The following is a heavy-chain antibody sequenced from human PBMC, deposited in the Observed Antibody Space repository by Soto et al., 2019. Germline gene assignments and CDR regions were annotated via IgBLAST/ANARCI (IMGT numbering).Heavy chain of an antibody. Sequence: QVQLVESGGGVVQPGQSLRLSCEASGFSFSTVGMHWVRQAPGKGLEWVVLISHDVNRQFYAESVKGRFTVSRDNSRDTVSLEMNGLRPEDTAIYYCAKDRGYINSPFDLWGQGTLVTVSS. J-gene: IGHJ4*02. D-gene: IGHD6-25*01. V-gene: IGHV3-30*18. CDR1: GFSFSTVG. CDR3: AKDRGYINSPFDL. CDR2: ISHDVNRQ.